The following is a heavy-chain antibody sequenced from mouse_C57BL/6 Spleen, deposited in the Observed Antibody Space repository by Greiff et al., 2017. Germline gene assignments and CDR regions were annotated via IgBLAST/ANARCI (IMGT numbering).Heavy chain of an antibody. Sequence: VQLQQSGAELVRPGASVKLSCTASGFNIKDDYMHWVKQRPEQGLEWIGRIDPENGDTEYASKFQGKATITADTSSNTAYLQLSSLTSEDTAVYYCTTDSSGFAYWGQGTLVTVSA. V-gene: IGHV14-4*01. CDR1: GFNIKDDY. J-gene: IGHJ3*01. D-gene: IGHD3-2*02. CDR3: TTDSSGFAY. CDR2: IDPENGDT.